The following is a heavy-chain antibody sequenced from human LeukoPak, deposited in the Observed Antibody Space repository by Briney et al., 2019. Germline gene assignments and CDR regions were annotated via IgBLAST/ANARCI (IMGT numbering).Heavy chain of an antibody. CDR1: GFTFSSYG. D-gene: IGHD5-18*01. Sequence: GALRLSCAASGFTFSSYGMHWVRPAPGKGLEWVAFIRYDGSNKYYADSVKGRFTISRDNSKNTLYLQMNSMRAEDTAVYYCAKFFRRGYSYGQKGAFDIWGQGTMVTVSS. CDR2: IRYDGSNK. V-gene: IGHV3-30*02. CDR3: AKFFRRGYSYGQKGAFDI. J-gene: IGHJ3*02.